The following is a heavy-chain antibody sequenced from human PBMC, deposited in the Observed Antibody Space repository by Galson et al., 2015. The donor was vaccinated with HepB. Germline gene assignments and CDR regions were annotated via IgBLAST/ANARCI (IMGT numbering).Heavy chain of an antibody. CDR3: VKDGSYCTNGVCYTSPTFDI. D-gene: IGHD2-8*01. V-gene: IGHV3-30-3*01. CDR2: ISYHGSNK. CDR1: EFTFSNYA. J-gene: IGHJ3*02. Sequence: SLRLSCAASEFTFSNYAMNWVRQAPGRGLEWVAVISYHGSNKFHADSVKGRFTISRDNSEKTLYLQMNSLRAEDTAVYYCVKDGSYCTNGVCYTSPTFDIWGQGTMVTVSS.